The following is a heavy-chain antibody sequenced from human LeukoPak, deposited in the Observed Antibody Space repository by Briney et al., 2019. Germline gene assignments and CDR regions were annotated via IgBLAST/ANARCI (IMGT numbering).Heavy chain of an antibody. CDR2: INPNSGGT. V-gene: IGHV1-2*02. CDR1: GYTFTGYY. Sequence: ASVKVSCRASGYTFTGYYMHWVRQAPGQGLEWMRWINPNSGGTNYAQKFQGRVTMTRDTSISTAYMGLSRLRSDDTAVYYCARTTGYSGYDYYLYFDYWDQGTLVTVSS. D-gene: IGHD5-12*01. J-gene: IGHJ4*02. CDR3: ARTTGYSGYDYYLYFDY.